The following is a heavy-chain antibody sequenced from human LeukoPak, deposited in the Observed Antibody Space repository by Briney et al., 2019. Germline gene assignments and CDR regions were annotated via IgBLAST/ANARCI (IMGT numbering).Heavy chain of an antibody. CDR2: IYSGGST. J-gene: IGHJ3*02. D-gene: IGHD3-22*01. CDR3: ARDYYDSSGYRHDAFDI. V-gene: IGHV3-53*01. CDR1: GFTVSSNY. Sequence: PGGSLRLSCPASGFTVSSNYMSWVRQAPGKGLEWVSVIYSGGSTYYADSVKGRFTISRDNSKNTLYLQMNSLRAEDTAVYYCARDYYDSSGYRHDAFDIWGQGTMVTVSS.